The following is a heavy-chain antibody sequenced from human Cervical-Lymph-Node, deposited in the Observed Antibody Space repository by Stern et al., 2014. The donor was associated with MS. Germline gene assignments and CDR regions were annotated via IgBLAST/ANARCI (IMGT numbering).Heavy chain of an antibody. Sequence: EMQLVESGGGLVQPGGSLRLSWAASGFTFSTYAFSWVRQAPGKGLEWVSSISARGVYTYYADSVKGRFTISRDNSKSMLYLEMQSLRAEDTAVYHCAKDLGRGVVVVPLYGLDVWGQGTTVTVSS. CDR1: GFTFSTYA. D-gene: IGHD2-2*01. V-gene: IGHV3-23*04. CDR2: ISARGVYT. J-gene: IGHJ6*02. CDR3: AKDLGRGVVVVPLYGLDV.